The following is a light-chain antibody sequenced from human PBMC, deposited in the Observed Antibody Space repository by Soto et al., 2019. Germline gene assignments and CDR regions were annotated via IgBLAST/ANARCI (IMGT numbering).Light chain of an antibody. CDR2: AVS. V-gene: IGKV3-20*01. J-gene: IGKJ5*01. CDR1: QSVGSIY. CDR3: QQYAGSPIT. Sequence: EIVLTQSPGTLSLSPGARAPLSCRTSQSVGSIYLAWYQQKPGQTPRLLIYAVSNRATGIPDRFSGSGSGTDFSLTISRLEPEDFAVYYCQQYAGSPITFGQGTRLEIK.